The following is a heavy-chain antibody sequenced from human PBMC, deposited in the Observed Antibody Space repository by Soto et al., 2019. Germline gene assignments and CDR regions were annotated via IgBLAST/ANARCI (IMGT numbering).Heavy chain of an antibody. CDR2: AYYSGGT. CDR1: GGSIDNSHSF. CDR3: LRMVAAATRHTDVDS. J-gene: IGHJ4*02. D-gene: IGHD2-15*01. V-gene: IGHV4-39*01. Sequence: PSETLSLTCDVSGGSIDNSHSFWGWVRQSPGRGLEFIGSAYYSGGTYYNPSLKSRVVVSVDSSKNQVSLRVTSVTAAATAIYYCLRMVAAATRHTDVDSWGQGILVTVSS.